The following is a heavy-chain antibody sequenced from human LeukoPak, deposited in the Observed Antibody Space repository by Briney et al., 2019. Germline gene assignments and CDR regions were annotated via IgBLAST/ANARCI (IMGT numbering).Heavy chain of an antibody. CDR3: ARADVDTAMADY. J-gene: IGHJ4*02. V-gene: IGHV3-30*04. Sequence: GGSLRLSCAASGFTFSSYAMHWVRQAPGKGLEWVAVISYDGSNKYYADSVKGRFTISRDNSKNTLYLQMNSLRAEDTTVYYCARADVDTAMADYWGQGTLVTVSS. CDR2: ISYDGSNK. CDR1: GFTFSSYA. D-gene: IGHD5-18*01.